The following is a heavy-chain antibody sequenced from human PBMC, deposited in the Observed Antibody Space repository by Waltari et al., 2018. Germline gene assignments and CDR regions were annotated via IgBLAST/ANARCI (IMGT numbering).Heavy chain of an antibody. Sequence: DVQVVESGGGLGRPGGSLGLSCIGCGFQFSNDFFPWVRQAPGEGPVWVARINNDGSIVNYADSVKGRFSISRDNAKSTVYLQMSSLRPEDTAVYYCAKVGVGLTTWYPFDVWGQGTMVTVSS. CDR2: INNDGSIV. D-gene: IGHD1-1*01. CDR3: AKVGVGLTTWYPFDV. V-gene: IGHV3-74*01. CDR1: GFQFSNDF. J-gene: IGHJ3*01.